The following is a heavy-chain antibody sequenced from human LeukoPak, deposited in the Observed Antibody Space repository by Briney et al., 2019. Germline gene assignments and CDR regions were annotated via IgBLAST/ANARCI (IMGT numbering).Heavy chain of an antibody. D-gene: IGHD2-2*02. J-gene: IGHJ6*02. Sequence: GGSLRLSCAASGFTFSDYYMSWVRQAPGKGLEWVSAISGSGGSTYYADSVKGRFTISRDNSKNTLYLQMNSLRAEDTAVYYCAKDYCSSTSCYSYYYYGMDVWGQGTTVTVSS. CDR2: ISGSGGST. CDR3: AKDYCSSTSCYSYYYYGMDV. V-gene: IGHV3-23*01. CDR1: GFTFSDYY.